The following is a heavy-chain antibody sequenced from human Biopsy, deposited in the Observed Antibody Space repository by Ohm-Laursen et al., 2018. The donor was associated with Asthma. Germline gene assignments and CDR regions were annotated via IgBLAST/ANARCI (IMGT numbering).Heavy chain of an antibody. CDR3: ARGPNYHGSGRAPIGMDV. D-gene: IGHD3-10*01. V-gene: IGHV4-4*02. CDR2: FFHTGST. J-gene: IGHJ6*02. Sequence: TLSLTCTVSGGSINSSTWWSWVRQPPGKGLEWIGEFFHTGSTNYSPSLKSRVTISVDKSKNQFSLRLNSVTAADTAVYYCARGPNYHGSGRAPIGMDVWGQGTTVTVSS. CDR1: GGSINSSTW.